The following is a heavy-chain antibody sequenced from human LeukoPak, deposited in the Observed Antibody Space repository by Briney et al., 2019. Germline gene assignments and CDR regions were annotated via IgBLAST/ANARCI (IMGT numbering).Heavy chain of an antibody. J-gene: IGHJ4*02. Sequence: PGGSLRLSCAASGFTFSSYWMSWVRQAPGKGLEWVANIKRDGSEKYFVDSVKGRFTISRDNAKNSLYLQMNSLRAEDTAGYYCARDGSSGWDFDYWGQGTLVTVSS. V-gene: IGHV3-7*05. D-gene: IGHD6-19*01. CDR2: IKRDGSEK. CDR3: ARDGSSGWDFDY. CDR1: GFTFSSYW.